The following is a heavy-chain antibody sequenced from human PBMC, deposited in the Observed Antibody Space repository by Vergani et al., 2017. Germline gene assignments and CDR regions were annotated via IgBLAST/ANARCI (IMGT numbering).Heavy chain of an antibody. CDR3: AHSEYRYGPPYFQH. V-gene: IGHV2-5*01. CDR2: IYLNDDK. Sequence: QITLKESGPTLVKPTQTLTLTCTFSGFSLSTSGVGVGWIRQPPGKALEWLVLIYLNDDKRYRPSLKNRLTITQDTAKNQVVLTMTNMDPVDTATYYCAHSEYRYGPPYFQHWGQGTLVTVSS. J-gene: IGHJ1*01. CDR1: GFSLSTSGVG. D-gene: IGHD5-18*01.